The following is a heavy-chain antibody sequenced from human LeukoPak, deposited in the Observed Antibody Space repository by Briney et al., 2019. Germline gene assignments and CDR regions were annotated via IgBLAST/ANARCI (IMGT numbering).Heavy chain of an antibody. V-gene: IGHV5-51*01. J-gene: IGHJ6*02. CDR3: ARYSGYDLRYYYGTDV. CDR2: IYPGDSDT. CDR1: GYSFTSYW. D-gene: IGHD5-12*01. Sequence: GESLKISCKGSGYSFTSYWIGWVRQMPGKGLEWMGIIYPGDSDTRYSPSFQGQVTISADKSIGTAYLQWSSLKASDTAMYYCARYSGYDLRYYYGTDVWGQGTTVTVSS.